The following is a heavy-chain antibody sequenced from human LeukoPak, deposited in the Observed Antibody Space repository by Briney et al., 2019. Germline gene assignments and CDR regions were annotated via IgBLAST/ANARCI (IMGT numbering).Heavy chain of an antibody. Sequence: PSETLSLTCTVSGGSISSYYWSWIRQPAGKGLEWIGRIYTSGSTNYNPSLKGRVTMSVDTSKNQFSLKLSSVTAADTAVYYCAAMTPDYYYYYTDVWGKGTTVTVSS. CDR2: IYTSGST. CDR1: GGSISSYY. J-gene: IGHJ6*03. CDR3: AAMTPDYYYYYTDV. V-gene: IGHV4-4*07. D-gene: IGHD4-11*01.